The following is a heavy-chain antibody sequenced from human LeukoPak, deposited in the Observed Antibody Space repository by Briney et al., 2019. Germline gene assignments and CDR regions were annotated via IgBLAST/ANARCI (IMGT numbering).Heavy chain of an antibody. D-gene: IGHD3-22*01. V-gene: IGHV3-21*01. CDR2: ISSSSSYI. CDR3: ARDLGDSSGYVN. Sequence: GGSLRLSCATSGFTFSSYSMNWVRQAPGKGLEWVSSISSSSSYIYYADSVKGRFTISRDNAKNSLYLQMNSLRAEDTAVYYCARDLGDSSGYVNWGQGTLATVSS. J-gene: IGHJ4*02. CDR1: GFTFSSYS.